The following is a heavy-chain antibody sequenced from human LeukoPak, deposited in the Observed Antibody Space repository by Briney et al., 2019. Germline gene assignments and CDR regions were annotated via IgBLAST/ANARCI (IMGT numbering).Heavy chain of an antibody. V-gene: IGHV3-23*01. CDR1: GFTFSSYA. J-gene: IGHJ4*02. CDR2: IDPSGGGT. Sequence: GGSLRLSCAASGFTFSSYAMSWVRQTPGKGLEWVSGIDPSGGGTYYADSVKGRFTISRDDSKNTLYLQMNSLRAEDTAVYYCAKDLGRYRNNYFDYWGQGTLVTVSS. D-gene: IGHD1-26*01. CDR3: AKDLGRYRNNYFDY.